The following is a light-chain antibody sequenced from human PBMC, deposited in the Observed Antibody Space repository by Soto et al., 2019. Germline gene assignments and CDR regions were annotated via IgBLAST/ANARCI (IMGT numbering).Light chain of an antibody. J-gene: IGLJ3*02. Sequence: VVTQEPSCSVSPGGTVTLTCGLNSGSVSTNYYPAWYQQTPGQAPRALIYHTNTRSSGVPDRFSGSILGNKAALTISGAQADDESDYYCVLYISGGTWVFGGGTKLTVL. V-gene: IGLV8-61*01. CDR3: VLYISGGTWV. CDR2: HTN. CDR1: SGSVSTNYY.